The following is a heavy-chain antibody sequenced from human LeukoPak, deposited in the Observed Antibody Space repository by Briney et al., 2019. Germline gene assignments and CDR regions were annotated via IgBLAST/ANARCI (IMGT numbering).Heavy chain of an antibody. V-gene: IGHV4-39*01. CDR1: GGSISSTDYY. CDR2: IYYSGST. CDR3: ARGHTYYYDSSGYSY. Sequence: SETLSLTCTVSGGSISSTDYYWGWIRQPPVKGLEWIGSIYYSGSTYYNPSLQSRVTVSVDTSKNQFSLKLSSVTAADTAVYYCARGHTYYYDSSGYSYWGQGTLVTVSS. D-gene: IGHD3-22*01. J-gene: IGHJ4*02.